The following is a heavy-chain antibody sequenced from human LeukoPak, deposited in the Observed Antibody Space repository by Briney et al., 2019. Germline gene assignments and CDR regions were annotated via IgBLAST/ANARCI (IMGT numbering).Heavy chain of an antibody. CDR2: ITSSGSFI. D-gene: IGHD1-26*01. CDR3: ARDPYSGSYSDYYYYYMDV. J-gene: IGHJ6*03. V-gene: IGHV3-21*01. CDR1: GFPFDDYG. Sequence: GSLRLSCAASGFPFDDYGMNWVRQAPGKGLEWVSSITSSGSFIYYADLVEGRFTISRDNAKNSLYLQLNSLRAEDTAVYYCARDPYSGSYSDYYYYYMDVWGKGTTVTVSS.